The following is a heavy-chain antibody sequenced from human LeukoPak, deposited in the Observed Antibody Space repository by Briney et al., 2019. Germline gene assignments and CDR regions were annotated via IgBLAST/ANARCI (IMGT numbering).Heavy chain of an antibody. V-gene: IGHV1-69*05. Sequence: GASVKVSCKASGGNFISYAVSWVRQAPGQGLEWMGGIIPMFGTSNYAQKFQGRVTITTDESTTTAYMELSSLSSEDTAVYYCATYTLSQFWSGYYHFDYWGQGTLDSVSS. CDR2: IIPMFGTS. D-gene: IGHD3-3*01. CDR1: GGNFISYA. CDR3: ATYTLSQFWSGYYHFDY. J-gene: IGHJ4*02.